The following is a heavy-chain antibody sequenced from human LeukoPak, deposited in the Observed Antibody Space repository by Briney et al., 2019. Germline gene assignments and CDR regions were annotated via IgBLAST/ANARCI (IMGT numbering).Heavy chain of an antibody. Sequence: ASVKVSCKASGYTFTGYYIHWVRQAPGQGPEWMGWINPHSGATNYAQKFQGRVTMTRDTSISTAFMELSSLRSDDTAMYYCSRDLLMYYSGSGESTWGQGSQVTVSS. D-gene: IGHD3-10*01. CDR2: INPHSGAT. CDR1: GYTFTGYY. V-gene: IGHV1-2*02. CDR3: SRDLLMYYSGSGEST. J-gene: IGHJ5*02.